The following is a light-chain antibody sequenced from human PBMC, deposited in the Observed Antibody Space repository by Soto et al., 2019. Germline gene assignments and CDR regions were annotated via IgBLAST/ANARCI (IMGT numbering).Light chain of an antibody. J-gene: IGKJ1*01. V-gene: IGKV1-5*01. CDR3: QQYNSYSSWT. CDR2: DAS. Sequence: IQMTQSPSTLSASVGDRFTITCRASQSLNSLLAWYQQKPGRAPKLLIYDASTLESGVPSRFSGSGSGTEFTLTISSLQTDDFATYYCQQYNSYSSWTFGQGTKVDIK. CDR1: QSLNSL.